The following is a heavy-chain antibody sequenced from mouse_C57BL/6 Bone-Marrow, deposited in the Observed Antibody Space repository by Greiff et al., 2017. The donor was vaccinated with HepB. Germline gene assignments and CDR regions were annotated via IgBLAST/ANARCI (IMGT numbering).Heavy chain of an antibody. Sequence: QVQLKESGPGLVAPSQSLSITCTVSGFSFTSYGVSWVRQPPGKGLEWLGVIWGDGSTNYHSALISRLSISKDNSKSQVFLKLNSLQTDDTATYYCSKDGLWLRRGDWYFDVWGTGTTVTVSS. CDR2: IWGDGST. CDR1: GFSFTSYG. V-gene: IGHV2-3*01. CDR3: SKDGLWLRRGDWYFDV. D-gene: IGHD2-2*01. J-gene: IGHJ1*03.